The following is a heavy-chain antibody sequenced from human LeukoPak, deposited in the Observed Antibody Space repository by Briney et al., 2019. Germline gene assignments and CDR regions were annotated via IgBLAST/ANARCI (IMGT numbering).Heavy chain of an antibody. CDR3: ARDHSSGWYSTYCFDY. Sequence: GGSLRLTCAASGFTFSSYAMHWVRQAPGKGLEWVAVISYDGSNKYYADSVKGRFTISRDNSKNTLYLQMNSLRAEDTAVYYCARDHSSGWYSTYCFDYWGQGTLVTISS. J-gene: IGHJ4*02. V-gene: IGHV3-30*04. CDR2: ISYDGSNK. D-gene: IGHD6-19*01. CDR1: GFTFSSYA.